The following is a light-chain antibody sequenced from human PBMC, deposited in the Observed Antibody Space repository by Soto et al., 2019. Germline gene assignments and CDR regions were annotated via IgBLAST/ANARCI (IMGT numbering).Light chain of an antibody. CDR3: SSYTSSSLTV. CDR1: SSDVGGYNY. V-gene: IGLV2-14*01. CDR2: DVS. Sequence: QSVLTQPASGSGSPGQSITISCTGTSSDVGGYNYVSWYQQHPGKAPKLMIYDVSNRPSGVSNRFSGSKSGNTASLTISGLQAEDEADYYCSSYTSSSLTVFGTGNKVTVL. J-gene: IGLJ1*01.